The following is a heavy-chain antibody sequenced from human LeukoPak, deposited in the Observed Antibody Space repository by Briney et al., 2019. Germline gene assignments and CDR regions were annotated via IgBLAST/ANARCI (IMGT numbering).Heavy chain of an antibody. CDR3: ARTIFDGTSWWFDP. Sequence: PSETLSLTCTVSGGSISSYYWSWIRQPPGKGLEWIGYIYYSGSTNYNPSLKSRVTISVDTSKNQFSMKLSSVTAADTAVYYCARTIFDGTSWWFDPWGQGTLVTVSS. D-gene: IGHD3-3*01. J-gene: IGHJ5*02. CDR2: IYYSGST. V-gene: IGHV4-59*01. CDR1: GGSISSYY.